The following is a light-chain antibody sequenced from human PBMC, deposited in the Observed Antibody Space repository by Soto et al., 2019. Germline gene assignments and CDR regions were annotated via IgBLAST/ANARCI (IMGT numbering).Light chain of an antibody. CDR3: QQYNDWPLT. V-gene: IGKV3-15*01. CDR2: CSS. Sequence: EILLTLSPATLPVSPGERATHSCRASQSVGSNLAWFQQKPGQAPRLLIYCSSTRATGIPARFSGTGSGTEFTLTISSLQSEDFALDYCQQYNDWPLTFGRGTKVDI. J-gene: IGKJ1*01. CDR1: QSVGSN.